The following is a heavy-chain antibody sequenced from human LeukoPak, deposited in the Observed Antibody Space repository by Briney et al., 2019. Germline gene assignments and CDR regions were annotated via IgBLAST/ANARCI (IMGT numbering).Heavy chain of an antibody. J-gene: IGHJ4*02. V-gene: IGHV1-46*01. D-gene: IGHD3-22*01. CDR2: INPSGGST. CDR1: GYTFTSHY. Sequence: GASVKVSCKASGYTFTSHYMHWVRQAPGQGLEWMGIINPSGGSTSYALKFQGRVTMTRDTSTSTVYMELSSLRSEDTAVYYCARAPEYYYDSSGYYPFYWGQGTLVTVSS. CDR3: ARAPEYYYDSSGYYPFY.